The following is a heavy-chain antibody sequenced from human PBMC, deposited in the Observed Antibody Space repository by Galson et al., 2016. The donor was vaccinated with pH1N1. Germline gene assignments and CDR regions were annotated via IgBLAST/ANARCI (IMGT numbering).Heavy chain of an antibody. V-gene: IGHV1-46*01. J-gene: IGHJ4*02. CDR1: GYTFTSYF. CDR3: ARTISPMVAPFTD. CDR2: INPSGGST. Sequence: VKVSCTASGYTFTSYFMHWVRQAPGQGLEWMGIINPSGGSTSYAQKFLGRVTMTRDTSTSTVYMELSSLRSEDTAVYYCARTISPMVAPFTDWGQGTLVTVT. D-gene: IGHD4/OR15-4a*01.